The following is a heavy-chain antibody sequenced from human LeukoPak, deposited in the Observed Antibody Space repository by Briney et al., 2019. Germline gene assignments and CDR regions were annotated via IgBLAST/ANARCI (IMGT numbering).Heavy chain of an antibody. CDR1: GGTFSSYA. J-gene: IGHJ6*03. D-gene: IGHD3-22*01. CDR3: ARGRLIYYYYMDV. CDR2: INAGNGNT. V-gene: IGHV1-3*03. Sequence: ASVKVSCKASGGTFSSYAMHWVRQAPGQRLEWMGWINAGNGNTKYSQEFQGRVTITRDTSASTAYMELSSLRSEDMAVYYCARGRLIYYYYMDVWGKGTTVTVSS.